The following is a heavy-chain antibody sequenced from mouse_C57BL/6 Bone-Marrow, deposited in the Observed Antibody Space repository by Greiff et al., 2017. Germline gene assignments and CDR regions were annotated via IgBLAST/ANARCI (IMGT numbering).Heavy chain of an antibody. V-gene: IGHV5-12*01. D-gene: IGHD1-1*01. CDR2: ISNGGGST. CDR1: GFTFSDYY. J-gene: IGHJ3*01. CDR3: ARQDYYGSRAWFGY. Sequence: EVKLVESGGGLVQPGGSLKLSCAASGFTFSDYYMYWVRQTPEKRLEWVAYISNGGGSTYYPDTVKGRFTISRDNAKNTLYLRMSRLKSEDTAMYFCARQDYYGSRAWFGYWGQGTLVTVSA.